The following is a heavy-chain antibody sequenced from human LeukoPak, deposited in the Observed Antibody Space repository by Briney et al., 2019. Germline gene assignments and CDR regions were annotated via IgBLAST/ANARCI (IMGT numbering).Heavy chain of an antibody. CDR2: ISTYNGNT. Sequence: ASVKVSCTASGYTFTSYGINWVRQAPGQGLEWMGWISTYNGNTNYAHKLQGRVTMTTDTSTSTAYMDLRSLRSDDTAVYYCARGSSYGFSMGYWGQGTLVTVCS. CDR1: GYTFTSYG. D-gene: IGHD5-18*01. V-gene: IGHV1-18*01. J-gene: IGHJ4*02. CDR3: ARGSSYGFSMGY.